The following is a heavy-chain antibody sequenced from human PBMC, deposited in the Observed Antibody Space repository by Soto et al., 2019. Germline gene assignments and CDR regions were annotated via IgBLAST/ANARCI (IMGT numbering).Heavy chain of an antibody. CDR3: ARHDSSGSGLEDWFDP. CDR2: IYYSGST. D-gene: IGHD3-22*01. Sequence: SETLSLTCTVSGGSISSGGYYWSWIRQHPGKGLEWIGYIYYSGSTYYNPSLKSRVTISVDTSKNQFSLKLSSVTAADTAVYYCARHDSSGSGLEDWFDPWGQGTLVTVSS. J-gene: IGHJ5*02. V-gene: IGHV4-31*03. CDR1: GGSISSGGYY.